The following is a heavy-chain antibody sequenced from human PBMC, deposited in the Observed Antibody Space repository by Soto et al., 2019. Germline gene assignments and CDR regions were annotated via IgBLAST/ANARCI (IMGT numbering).Heavy chain of an antibody. Sequence: QVQLQESGPGLVKPSQTLSLTCTVSGASISSADYFWSWIRQPPGQGLEWIGYIYYSGNIFYNPSLESRVTISVDTSKNHFSLKLTSVTAADTAVYYCARQRTVYFARPGEWLDPWGQGTLVTVSS. CDR1: GASISSADYF. CDR3: ARQRTVYFARPGEWLDP. J-gene: IGHJ5*02. CDR2: IYYSGNI. D-gene: IGHD3-9*01. V-gene: IGHV4-30-4*01.